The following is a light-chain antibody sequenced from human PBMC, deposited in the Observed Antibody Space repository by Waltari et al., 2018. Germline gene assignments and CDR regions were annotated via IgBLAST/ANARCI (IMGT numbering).Light chain of an antibody. CDR2: GAY. CDR1: QSVNTY. J-gene: IGKJ1*01. CDR3: QHHVRLPAT. V-gene: IGKV3-20*01. Sequence: IVLTQSPGTLSLSSGARATLSCRASQSVNTYLAWYQQKPGQAPRLLIYGAYTRAAGIPDRFSGSGSGTDFSLTISRLEAEDFAVYYCQHHVRLPATFGQGTKVEIK.